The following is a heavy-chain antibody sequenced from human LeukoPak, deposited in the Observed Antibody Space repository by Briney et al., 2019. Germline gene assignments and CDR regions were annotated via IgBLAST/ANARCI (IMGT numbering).Heavy chain of an antibody. V-gene: IGHV1-2*02. D-gene: IGHD2-2*01. CDR1: GYTFTGYY. CDR2: INPNSGGT. Sequence: ASEKVSCKASGYTFTGYYMHWVRQAPGQGLEWMGWINPNSGGTNYAQKFQGRVTMTRDTSISTAYMELSRLRSDDTAVYYCARDNVRVADIVVVPAAIVNWFDPWGQGTLVTVSS. CDR3: ARDNVRVADIVVVPAAIVNWFDP. J-gene: IGHJ5*02.